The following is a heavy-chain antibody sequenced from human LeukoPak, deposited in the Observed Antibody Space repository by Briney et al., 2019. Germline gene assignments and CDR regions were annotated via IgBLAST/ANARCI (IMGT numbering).Heavy chain of an antibody. Sequence: VASVTVSCKASGYTFTSYDINWVRQAPGQGLEWMGWMNPNSGNTGYAQKFQGRVTMTRNTSISTAYMELSSLRSEDTAVYYCARGKDYGGNSGDYWGQGTLVTVSS. CDR2: MNPNSGNT. V-gene: IGHV1-8*01. CDR1: GYTFTSYD. J-gene: IGHJ4*02. CDR3: ARGKDYGGNSGDY. D-gene: IGHD4-23*01.